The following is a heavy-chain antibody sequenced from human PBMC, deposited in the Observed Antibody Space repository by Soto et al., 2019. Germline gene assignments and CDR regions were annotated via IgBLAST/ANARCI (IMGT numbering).Heavy chain of an antibody. J-gene: IGHJ5*02. CDR1: GASISNYY. CDR3: TRGLSNPGWFDP. V-gene: IGHV4-59*12. D-gene: IGHD4-4*01. Sequence: SETLSLTCTVSGASISNYYWSWIRQPPGKGLEWIGYIYYDGSTYYNPSLKSRVTISVDTSKNQFSLKLSSVTAADTAVYYCTRGLSNPGWFDPWGQGTLVTVSS. CDR2: IYYDGST.